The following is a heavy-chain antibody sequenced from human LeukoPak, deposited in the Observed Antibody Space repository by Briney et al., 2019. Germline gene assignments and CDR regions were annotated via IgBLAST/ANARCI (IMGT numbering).Heavy chain of an antibody. J-gene: IGHJ6*02. Sequence: KTSETLSLTCTIYGGSFSGYYWSWIRQHPGKGLEWIAEINHSGTTNYNPSLKSRVTISVDTSKKQFPLNLTYLTAADTAIYYCARGRGRYYGMDVWGQGTAVTVSS. CDR2: INHSGTT. CDR3: ARGRGRYYGMDV. V-gene: IGHV4-34*01. CDR1: GGSFSGYY.